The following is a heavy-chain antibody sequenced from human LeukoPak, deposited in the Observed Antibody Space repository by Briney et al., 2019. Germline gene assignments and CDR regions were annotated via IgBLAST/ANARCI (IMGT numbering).Heavy chain of an antibody. J-gene: IGHJ5*02. Sequence: GASVKVSCKASGYTFTSYDINWVRQATGQGLEWMGWMNPNSGNTGYAQKFQGRVTMTRNTSISTAYMELSSLRSEDTAVYYCAKGQTYGSGGLYSSWFDPWGQGTLVTVSS. CDR1: GYTFTSYD. D-gene: IGHD3-10*01. CDR2: MNPNSGNT. V-gene: IGHV1-8*01. CDR3: AKGQTYGSGGLYSSWFDP.